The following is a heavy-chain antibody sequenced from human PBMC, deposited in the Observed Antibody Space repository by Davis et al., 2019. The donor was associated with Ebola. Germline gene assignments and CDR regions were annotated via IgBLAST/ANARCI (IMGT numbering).Heavy chain of an antibody. V-gene: IGHV3-11*01. J-gene: IGHJ4*02. Sequence: GESLKISCAASGFTFSDYYMNWIRQAPGKGLEWVSYISSSGTTIYYADSVKGRFTISRDNAKNSLYLQMNSLRAEDTAVYYCAKDHYGYCSGGSCYSGGDFDYWGQGTLVTVSS. CDR1: GFTFSDYY. D-gene: IGHD2-15*01. CDR2: ISSSGTTI. CDR3: AKDHYGYCSGGSCYSGGDFDY.